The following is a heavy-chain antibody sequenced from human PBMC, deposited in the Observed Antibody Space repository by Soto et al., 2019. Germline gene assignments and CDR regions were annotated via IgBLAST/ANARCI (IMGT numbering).Heavy chain of an antibody. J-gene: IGHJ4*01. CDR3: DKGAVRGYGVYYSDY. Sequence: GGALRVSCEASGFTFSDYGIYWVRQAPGKGLEWVAVILFDGTNKYYGDSVKGRFTISRDNSKSTVYLQMNGLRGDDTAVYYCDKGAVRGYGVYYSDYWGRVTLVTVSP. D-gene: IGHD5-12*01. CDR2: ILFDGTNK. CDR1: GFTFSDYG. V-gene: IGHV3-30*18.